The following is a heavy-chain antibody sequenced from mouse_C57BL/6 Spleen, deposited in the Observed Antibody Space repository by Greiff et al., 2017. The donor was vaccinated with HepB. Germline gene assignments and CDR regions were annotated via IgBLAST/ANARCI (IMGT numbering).Heavy chain of an antibody. V-gene: IGHV1-80*01. J-gene: IGHJ1*01. D-gene: IGHD1-1*01. Sequence: QVQLQQSGAELVKPGASVKISCKASGYAFSSYWMNWVKQRPGKGLEWIGQIYPGDGDTNYTGKFKGKATLTADKSSSTAYMQLSSLTSEDSAVYSFESSASSSGAYWYFDVWGQGTPVTVSA. CDR1: GYAFSSYW. CDR2: IYPGDGDT. CDR3: ESSASSSGAYWYFDV.